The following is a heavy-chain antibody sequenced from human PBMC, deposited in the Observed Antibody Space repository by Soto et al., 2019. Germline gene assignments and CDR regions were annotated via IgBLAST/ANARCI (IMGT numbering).Heavy chain of an antibody. CDR3: AKVSRRGASIDYDY. V-gene: IGHV1-8*01. Sequence: VASVKVSCKASGYTFSNYDMNWVRQATGQGPEWIGWMNPNTGDTGYAQKFQGRVTMTRDISTNTAYMELSSLRYEDTAVYYCAKVSRRGASIDYDYWGQGTVVTVSS. CDR2: MNPNTGDT. CDR1: GYTFSNYD. D-gene: IGHD3-22*01. J-gene: IGHJ4*02.